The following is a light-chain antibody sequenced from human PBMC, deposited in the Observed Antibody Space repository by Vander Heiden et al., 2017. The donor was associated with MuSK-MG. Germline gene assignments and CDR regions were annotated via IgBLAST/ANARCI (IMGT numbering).Light chain of an antibody. Sequence: QSILTQPPSLSGAPGQRVTISCTGSNPNIGAGYDVHWYQHLPASPPRLLFSGHSNRPSGVPDRFSGFRSGASASLAITGLQIEDEADYYCQSYDDSLGGIFVFGPGTKVTVL. V-gene: IGLV1-40*01. CDR3: QSYDDSLGGIFV. CDR1: NPNIGAGYD. CDR2: GHS. J-gene: IGLJ1*01.